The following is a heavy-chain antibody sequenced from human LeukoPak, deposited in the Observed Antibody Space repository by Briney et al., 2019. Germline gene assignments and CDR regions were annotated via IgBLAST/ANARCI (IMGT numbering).Heavy chain of an antibody. Sequence: PSETLSLTCTVSGDSISSSTYYWGWIRQSPGKGLEWIGSIYYSGSTYYNPSLKSRVTISIDTSKNQFSLKLSSVTAADTAVFYCARGPPLMVRGVPREAPNYYYYYMDVWGKGTTVTISS. CDR2: IYYSGST. CDR3: ARGPPLMVRGVPREAPNYYYYYMDV. CDR1: GDSISSSTYY. V-gene: IGHV4-39*07. J-gene: IGHJ6*03. D-gene: IGHD3-10*01.